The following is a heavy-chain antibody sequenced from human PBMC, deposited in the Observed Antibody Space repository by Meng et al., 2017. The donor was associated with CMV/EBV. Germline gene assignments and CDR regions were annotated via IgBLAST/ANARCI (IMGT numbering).Heavy chain of an antibody. CDR3: ARGGNWFDP. V-gene: IGHV4-34*01. Sequence: LEQWGGGVLRLSEALFLTCALYGGSFRDYYWRWIRQTPGKGLEWIGEINHSGSTNYNPSLKSRVTISVDTSKNQFSLKLSSVTAADTAVYYCARGGNWFDPWGQGTLVTVSS. J-gene: IGHJ5*02. CDR1: GGSFRDYY. CDR2: INHSGST.